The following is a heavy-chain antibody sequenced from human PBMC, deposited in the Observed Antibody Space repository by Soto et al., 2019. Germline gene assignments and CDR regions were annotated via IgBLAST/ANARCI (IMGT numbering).Heavy chain of an antibody. CDR3: VKDGEAYNGVWDYFDH. Sequence: EVQLLESGGGWVQPGGSRRLSCEASGLPFRNYPMTGVRQPPGKGLEWASGISGGGDETYNADSVKGRFTISRDNSKNTLYLQMNSLRAEDTAIYYCVKDGEAYNGVWDYFDHWGQGTLITVSS. CDR2: ISGGGDET. V-gene: IGHV3-23*01. J-gene: IGHJ4*02. CDR1: GLPFRNYP. D-gene: IGHD3-16*01.